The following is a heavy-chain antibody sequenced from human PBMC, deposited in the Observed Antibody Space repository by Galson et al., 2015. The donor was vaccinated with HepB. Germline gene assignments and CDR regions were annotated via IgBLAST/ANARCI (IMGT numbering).Heavy chain of an antibody. CDR3: ARVRGTGTTRPDAFDI. J-gene: IGHJ3*02. Sequence: SLRLSCAASGFTFSSYWMHWVRHAPGKGLVWVSRINSDGSSTSYADSVKGRFTISRDNAKNTLYLQMNSLRAEDTAVYYCARVRGTGTTRPDAFDIWGQGTMVTVSS. CDR2: INSDGSST. CDR1: GFTFSSYW. D-gene: IGHD1-1*01. V-gene: IGHV3-74*01.